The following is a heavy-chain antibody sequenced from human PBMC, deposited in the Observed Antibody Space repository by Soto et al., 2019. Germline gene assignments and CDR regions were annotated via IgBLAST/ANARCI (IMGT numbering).Heavy chain of an antibody. D-gene: IGHD5-18*01. J-gene: IGHJ6*02. CDR1: GFTFSSYA. CDR3: ARDASGYSYGSYYGMEV. V-gene: IGHV3-23*01. CDR2: ISGSGGST. Sequence: GGSLRLSCAASGFTFSSYAMSWVRQAPGKGLEWVSAISGSGGSTYYADSVKGRFTISRDNSKNTLYLQMNSLRAEDTAVYYCARDASGYSYGSYYGMEVWGQGTTVTVSS.